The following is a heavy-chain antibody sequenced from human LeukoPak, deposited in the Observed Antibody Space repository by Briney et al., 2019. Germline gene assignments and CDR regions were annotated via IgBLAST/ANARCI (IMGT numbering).Heavy chain of an antibody. D-gene: IGHD3-10*01. CDR2: VYYSGST. CDR1: GASISSNKYY. J-gene: IGHJ4*02. Sequence: SETLSLTCTVSGASISSNKYYWGWIRQPPGKGLEGMGSVYYSGSTYYNPSLQSRVTISIDTSETQLSLRLYSVTAADTAVYYCASILVRGVVKIWDYWGQGSLVIVSS. V-gene: IGHV4-39*01. CDR3: ASILVRGVVKIWDY.